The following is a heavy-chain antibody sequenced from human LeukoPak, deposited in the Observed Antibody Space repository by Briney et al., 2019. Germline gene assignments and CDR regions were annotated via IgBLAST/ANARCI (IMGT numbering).Heavy chain of an antibody. CDR2: ISYDGSNK. V-gene: IGHV3-30*04. J-gene: IGHJ4*02. D-gene: IGHD6-13*01. CDR1: GFTFSSYA. CDR3: ARDEAAARGFDY. Sequence: GGSLRLSCAASGFTFSSYAMHWVRQAPGKGLEWVAVISYDGSNKYYADSVKGRFTISRDNSKNTLYLQMNSLRAEDTAVYYCARDEAAARGFDYWGQGTLSPSPQ.